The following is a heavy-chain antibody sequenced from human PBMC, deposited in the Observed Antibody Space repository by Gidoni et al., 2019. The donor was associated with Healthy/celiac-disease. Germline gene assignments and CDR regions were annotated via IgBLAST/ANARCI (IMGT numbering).Heavy chain of an antibody. Sequence: EVQLVESGGGLVQPGGSLKLSCAASGFTFSGSALPWVRQAAGKGLEWVGRIRSKANSYATAYAASVKGRFTISRDDSKNTAYLQMNSLKTEDTAVYYCTRQILAPPVDWGQGTLVTVSS. V-gene: IGHV3-73*01. CDR1: GFTFSGSA. CDR3: TRQILAPPVD. D-gene: IGHD2-15*01. J-gene: IGHJ4*02. CDR2: IRSKANSYAT.